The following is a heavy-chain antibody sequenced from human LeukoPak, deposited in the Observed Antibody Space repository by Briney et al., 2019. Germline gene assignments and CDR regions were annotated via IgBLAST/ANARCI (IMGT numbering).Heavy chain of an antibody. V-gene: IGHV3-23*01. J-gene: IGHJ4*02. CDR1: GFDFSNYV. Sequence: GGSLRLSCAASGFDFSNYVMDWVRQAPGKGLEWVSSISVRGDRTYYPDSVKGRFTISRDNSKHMLYLQMNTLRADDTAIYYCAKDRDYGGNSRGTDYFDYWGQGTLVTVSS. CDR2: ISVRGDRT. CDR3: AKDRDYGGNSRGTDYFDY. D-gene: IGHD4-23*01.